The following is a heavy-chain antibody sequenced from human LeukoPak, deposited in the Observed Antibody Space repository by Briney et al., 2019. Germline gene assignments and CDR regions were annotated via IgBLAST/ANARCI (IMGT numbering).Heavy chain of an antibody. CDR1: GYTFTSYY. CDR3: ARARRAGIAAAGRDFDY. J-gene: IGHJ4*02. D-gene: IGHD6-13*01. CDR2: INPSGGST. Sequence: ASVKASCKASGYTFTSYYMHWVRQAPGQGLEWMGIINPSGGSTGYAQKFQGRVTMARDTSTSTVYMELSSLRSEDTAVYYWARARRAGIAAAGRDFDYWGQGTLVTVSS. V-gene: IGHV1-46*01.